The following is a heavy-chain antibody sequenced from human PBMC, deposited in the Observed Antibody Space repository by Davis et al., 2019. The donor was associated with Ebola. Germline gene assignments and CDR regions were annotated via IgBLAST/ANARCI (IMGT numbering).Heavy chain of an antibody. CDR3: ARYYVWGTVYEGFDY. V-gene: IGHV1-18*01. CDR1: GYTFSSYG. D-gene: IGHD3-16*01. CDR2: ISANNGKT. J-gene: IGHJ4*02. Sequence: AASVKVSCKASGYTFSSYGFTWVRQAPGQGLEWMGWISANNGKTNYAQKFQGRVTMTTDTSTSTAYMELRSLRSDDTAIYYCARYYVWGTVYEGFDYWGQGTLVTVSS.